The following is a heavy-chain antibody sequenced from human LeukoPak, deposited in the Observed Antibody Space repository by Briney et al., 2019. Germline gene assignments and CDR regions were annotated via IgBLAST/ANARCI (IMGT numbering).Heavy chain of an antibody. J-gene: IGHJ4*02. D-gene: IGHD3-10*01. CDR3: AKDQRFGDLDDY. V-gene: IGHV3-23*01. CDR1: GFTFSNYA. Sequence: GGSLRLSCTTSGFTFSNYAMSWVRQAPGKGLEWVSTISGSAITTYYADSVKGRFAISRDNSKNTLYLQMTSLRAEDTAVYYCAKDQRFGDLDDYRGQGTLVTVSS. CDR2: ISGSAITT.